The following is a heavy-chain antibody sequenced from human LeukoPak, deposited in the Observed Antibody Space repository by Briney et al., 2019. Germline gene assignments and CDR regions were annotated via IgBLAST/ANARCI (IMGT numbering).Heavy chain of an antibody. D-gene: IGHD2-21*01. CDR1: GGTFSSYA. CDR3: ARGLQIPGGYFEV. J-gene: IGHJ4*02. V-gene: IGHV1-69*06. CDR2: IIPIFGTA. Sequence: SVKVSCKASGGTFSSYAISWVRQAPGQGLEWMGGIIPIFGTANYAQKFQGRVTITADKSTSTAYMELSSLRSEDTAVYYCARGLQIPGGYFEVWGQGTLVTVSS.